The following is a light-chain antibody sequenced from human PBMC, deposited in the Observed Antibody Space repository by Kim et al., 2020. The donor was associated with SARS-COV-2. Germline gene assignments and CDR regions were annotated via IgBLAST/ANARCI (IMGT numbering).Light chain of an antibody. CDR2: QDI. Sequence: SYELTQPPSVSVSPGQTASITCSGDKLGDKYACWYQQKPGQSPVLVIYQDIKRPSGIPERFSASNSGNTATLTISGTQAIDEAVYYCQTWDSSSAYVFGTGTKVTVL. V-gene: IGLV3-1*01. CDR1: KLGDKY. J-gene: IGLJ1*01. CDR3: QTWDSSSAYV.